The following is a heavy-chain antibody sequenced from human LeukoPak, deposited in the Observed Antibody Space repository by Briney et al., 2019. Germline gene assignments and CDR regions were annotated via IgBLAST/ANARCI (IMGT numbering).Heavy chain of an antibody. CDR1: GFTFSSYG. CDR3: ARDRRVGATPLDY. Sequence: PGRSLRLSCAASGFTFSSYGMHWVRQAPGKGLEWVAVIWYDGSNKYYADSVKGRFTISRDNSKNTLYLQMNSLRAEDTAVYYCARDRRVGATPLDYWGQGTLVTVSS. CDR2: IWYDGSNK. D-gene: IGHD1-26*01. J-gene: IGHJ4*02. V-gene: IGHV3-33*01.